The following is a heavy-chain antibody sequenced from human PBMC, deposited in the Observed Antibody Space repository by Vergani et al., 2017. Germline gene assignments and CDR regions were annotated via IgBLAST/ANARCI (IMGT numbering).Heavy chain of an antibody. CDR3: GRVADFYGLGSRLLDL. D-gene: IGHD3-10*01. Sequence: QVQLQQWGAGLLKPSETLSLTCAVYGGSFSGYYWSWIRQPPGKGLEWIGEINHSGSTNYNPSLKSRVSISVDMSKSQFSLKLNSVTAADTAVYYCGRVADFYGLGSRLLDLWGQGILVTVSS. J-gene: IGHJ5*02. CDR1: GGSFSGYY. V-gene: IGHV4-34*01. CDR2: INHSGST.